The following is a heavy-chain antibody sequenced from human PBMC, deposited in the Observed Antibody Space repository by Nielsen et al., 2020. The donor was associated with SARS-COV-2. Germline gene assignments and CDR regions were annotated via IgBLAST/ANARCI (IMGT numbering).Heavy chain of an antibody. V-gene: IGHV4-59*01. Sequence: RQAPGKGLAWIGYIYYSGSTNYNPSLKSRVTISVDTSKNQFSLKLSSVTAADTAVYYCARAHPILRGYYYVPEVYGMDVWGQGTTVTVSS. CDR3: ARAHPILRGYYYVPEVYGMDV. CDR2: IYYSGST. J-gene: IGHJ6*02. D-gene: IGHD3-22*01.